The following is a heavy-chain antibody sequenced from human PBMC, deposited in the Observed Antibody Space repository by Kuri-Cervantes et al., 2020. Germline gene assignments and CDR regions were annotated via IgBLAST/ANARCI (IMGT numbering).Heavy chain of an antibody. J-gene: IGHJ3*01. V-gene: IGHV3-72*01. D-gene: IGHD3-3*01. CDR3: TTDRFPPSSFF. CDR2: IRNKANSYTT. CDR1: GFPFSDHY. Sequence: GESLKISCAASGFPFSDHYMDWVRQAPGKGPEWVGRIRNKANSYTTDYAVPVKGRFTISRDDSKNTLHLQMTSLKTEDTAVYYCTTDRFPPSSFFWGQGTMVTVSS.